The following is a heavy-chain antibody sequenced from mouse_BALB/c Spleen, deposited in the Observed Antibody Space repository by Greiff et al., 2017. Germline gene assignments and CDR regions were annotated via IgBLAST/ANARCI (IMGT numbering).Heavy chain of an antibody. CDR3: ARIAYYGKGNAMDY. D-gene: IGHD2-10*01. V-gene: IGHV2-9*02. Sequence: QVQLKESGPGLVAPSQSLSITCTVSGFSLTSYGVHWVRQPPGKGLEWLGVIWAGGSTNYNSALMSRLSISKDNSKSQVFLKMNSLQTDDTAMYYCARIAYYGKGNAMDYWGQGTSVTVSS. J-gene: IGHJ4*01. CDR2: IWAGGST. CDR1: GFSLTSYG.